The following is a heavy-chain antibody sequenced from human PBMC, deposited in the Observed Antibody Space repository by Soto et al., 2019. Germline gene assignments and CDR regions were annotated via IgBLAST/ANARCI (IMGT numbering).Heavy chain of an antibody. J-gene: IGHJ4*02. CDR2: IYYSGST. D-gene: IGHD1-26*01. Sequence: QVQLQESGPGLVKPSETLSLTCTVSGGSISSYYWSWIRQPPGKGLEWIGYIYYSGSTNYNPSLKRRVTISVDTSKNQFSLKLSSVTAADTAVYYCATESPVGSDYWGQGTLVTVSS. CDR1: GGSISSYY. V-gene: IGHV4-59*01. CDR3: ATESPVGSDY.